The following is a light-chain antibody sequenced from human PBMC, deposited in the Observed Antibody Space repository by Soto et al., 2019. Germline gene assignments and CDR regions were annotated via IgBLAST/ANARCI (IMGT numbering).Light chain of an antibody. CDR1: QNINNY. CDR3: QQYENLPT. CDR2: DAS. V-gene: IGKV1-33*01. J-gene: IGKJ5*01. Sequence: DIQMTQSPSSLSASVGDRVTITCPASQNINNYLNWYQQKPGRAPKLLIYDASNWEAGVPSRFRGSGAVTDFTYTISRLQPEDIATYYCQQYENLPTFGQGTRLEIK.